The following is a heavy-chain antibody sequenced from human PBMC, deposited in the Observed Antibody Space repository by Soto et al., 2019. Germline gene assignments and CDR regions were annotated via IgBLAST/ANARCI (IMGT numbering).Heavy chain of an antibody. Sequence: QVQLVESGGGVVQPGRSLRLSCAASGFTFSIYGMNWVRQAPGKGLEWVAVISYDGSNKYYGDSVKGRFTISRDNSKNLLHLQMNSLRAEDTAVYYCAKFGIADVFDIWGQGTMVTVSS. J-gene: IGHJ3*02. D-gene: IGHD6-13*01. V-gene: IGHV3-30*18. CDR2: ISYDGSNK. CDR3: AKFGIADVFDI. CDR1: GFTFSIYG.